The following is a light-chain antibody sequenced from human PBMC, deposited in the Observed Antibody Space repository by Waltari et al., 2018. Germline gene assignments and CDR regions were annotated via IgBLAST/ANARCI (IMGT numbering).Light chain of an antibody. CDR2: DAS. V-gene: IGKV3-11*01. CDR3: QQRSNWPPIT. CDR1: QSVSSY. J-gene: IGKJ5*01. Sequence: EMVLTQSPAPLSLSPGEGATLSCRASQSVSSYLAWYQQKPGQAPRLLIYDASNRATGIPARFSGSGSGTDFTLTISSLEPEDFAVYYCQQRSNWPPITFGQGTRLEIK.